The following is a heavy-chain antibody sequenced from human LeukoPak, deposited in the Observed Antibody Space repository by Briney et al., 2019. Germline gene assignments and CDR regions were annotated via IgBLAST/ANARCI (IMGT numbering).Heavy chain of an antibody. Sequence: GGSLELSVAAPGFAFSSYSSNGVRPAPGKGLEGVSSISSRSSYIYYARSVKGRFPIFRDNAKNSLYLEMNSLRAEGTAVYYCAKDVLRGEKDYFDYWGQGTLVSVSS. V-gene: IGHV3-21*01. J-gene: IGHJ4*02. CDR2: ISSRSSYI. D-gene: IGHD3-16*01. CDR3: AKDVLRGEKDYFDY. CDR1: GFAFSSYS.